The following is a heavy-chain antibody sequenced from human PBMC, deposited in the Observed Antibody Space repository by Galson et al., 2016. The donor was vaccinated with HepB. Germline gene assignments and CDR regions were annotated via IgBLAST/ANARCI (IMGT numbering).Heavy chain of an antibody. V-gene: IGHV3-49*04. CDR3: GGAYLSVEAYTNWHFDL. D-gene: IGHD2-21*01. CDR2: IRSKASGGNK. Sequence: SLRLSCATSGITFGDYGMRWVRQAPGKGLEWVGFIRSKASGGNKEYAVNVKVRITISRADSKSIGYLKMNRLRGEDTAVYYYGGAYLSVEAYTNWHFDLWGRGTLVTVSS. J-gene: IGHJ2*01. CDR1: GITFGDYG.